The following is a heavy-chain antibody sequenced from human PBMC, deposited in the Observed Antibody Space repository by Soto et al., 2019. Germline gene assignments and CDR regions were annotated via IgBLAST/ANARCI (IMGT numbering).Heavy chain of an antibody. Sequence: PWGSLRLSCAASGFTFNNYGMHWVRQDPGKGLEWAAVISYDGNNKYYADSVKGRSTISRDNSKNTLYLHMNSLRPEDTAMYYCAKEGIQLWSAFDYWGQGSLVTVSS. CDR3: AKEGIQLWSAFDY. CDR2: ISYDGNNK. D-gene: IGHD5-18*01. J-gene: IGHJ4*02. V-gene: IGHV3-30*18. CDR1: GFTFNNYG.